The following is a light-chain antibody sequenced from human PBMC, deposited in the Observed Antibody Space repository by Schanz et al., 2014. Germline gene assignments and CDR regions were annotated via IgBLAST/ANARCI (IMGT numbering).Light chain of an antibody. CDR2: EVN. CDR3: SAYVQGRNFVA. Sequence: QSALTQPPSVSGSPGQSVTISCTGTSGDVGSYKYVSWYQQHPGKAPKLMIYEVNKRPSGVPDRFSGSKSGNTASLTISGLQAEDEADYYCSAYVQGRNFVAFGGGTKLTVL. CDR1: SGDVGSYKY. J-gene: IGLJ2*01. V-gene: IGLV2-8*01.